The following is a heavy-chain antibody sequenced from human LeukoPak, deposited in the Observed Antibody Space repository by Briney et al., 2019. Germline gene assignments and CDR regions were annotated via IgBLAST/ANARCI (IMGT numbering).Heavy chain of an antibody. CDR2: IIPILGIA. CDR3: ARTGTYYYGSGSYAGY. V-gene: IGHV1-69*04. Sequence: GASVKVSCKASGGTFSSYAISWVRQAPGQGLEWMGRIIPILGIANYAQKFQGRVTITADKSTSTAYMELSSLRSEDTAVYYCARTGTYYYGSGSYAGYWGQGTLVTVSS. CDR1: GGTFSSYA. D-gene: IGHD3-10*01. J-gene: IGHJ4*02.